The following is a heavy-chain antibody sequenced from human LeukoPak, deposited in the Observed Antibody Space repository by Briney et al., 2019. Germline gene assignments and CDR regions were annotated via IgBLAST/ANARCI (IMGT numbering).Heavy chain of an antibody. CDR2: IYYSGST. Sequence: SETLSLTCTVSGGSISSYYWSWIRQPPGKGLEWIGYIYYSGSTNYNPSLKSRVTISVDTSKNQFSLNLSSVTAADTAVYYCAGYIYGRTLDSWGQGTLGTVSS. V-gene: IGHV4-59*01. D-gene: IGHD5-18*01. J-gene: IGHJ4*02. CDR3: AGYIYGRTLDS. CDR1: GGSISSYY.